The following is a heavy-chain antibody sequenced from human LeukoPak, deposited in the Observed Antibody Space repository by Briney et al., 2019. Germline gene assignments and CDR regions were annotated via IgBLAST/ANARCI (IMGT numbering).Heavy chain of an antibody. CDR3: TRVEHRRQQLVRSWFDP. Sequence: GGSLRLSCAASGFTFSSYSMNWVRQALGKGLEWVSSISSSSSYIYYADSVKGRFTISRDNAKNSLYLQMNSLKTEDTAVYYCTRVEHRRQQLVRSWFDPWGQGTLVTVSS. J-gene: IGHJ5*02. CDR2: ISSSSSYI. V-gene: IGHV3-21*03. CDR1: GFTFSSYS. D-gene: IGHD6-13*01.